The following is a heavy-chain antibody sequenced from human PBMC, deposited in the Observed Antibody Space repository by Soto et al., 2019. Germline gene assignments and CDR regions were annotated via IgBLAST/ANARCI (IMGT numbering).Heavy chain of an antibody. D-gene: IGHD3-22*01. CDR2: IYYSGST. Sequence: PSETLSLTCTVSGGSISSGGYYWSWIRQHPGKGLEWIGYIYYSGSTYYNPSLKSRVTISVDTSKNQFSLKLSSVTAADTAVYYCARNGFYDSSGYYMLSGIIDYWGQGTLVTVSS. V-gene: IGHV4-31*03. CDR3: ARNGFYDSSGYYMLSGIIDY. CDR1: GGSISSGGYY. J-gene: IGHJ4*02.